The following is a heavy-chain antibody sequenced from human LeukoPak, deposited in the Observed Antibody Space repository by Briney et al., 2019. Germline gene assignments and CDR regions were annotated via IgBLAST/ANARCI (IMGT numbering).Heavy chain of an antibody. CDR1: GGSISGSSYY. CDR2: IYYSGST. V-gene: IGHV4-39*01. D-gene: IGHD4-11*01. CDR3: ASEPYSNYDYYYYMDV. J-gene: IGHJ6*03. Sequence: SETLSLTCTVSGGSISGSSYYWGWIRQPPGKGLEWIGSIYYSGSTYYNPSLKSRVTISVDTSKNQFSLKLSSVTAADTAVYYCASEPYSNYDYYYYMDVWGKGTTVTVSS.